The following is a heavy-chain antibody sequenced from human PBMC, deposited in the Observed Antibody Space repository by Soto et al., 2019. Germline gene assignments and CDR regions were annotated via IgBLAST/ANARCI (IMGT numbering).Heavy chain of an antibody. D-gene: IGHD4-17*01. Sequence: PSETLSLTCTVSGDSISSSNYFWGWIRQPPGKGLEWIGTIYYSGNTYYSPSLRSRVTISVDTSKNQFSLKLSSVTTADTVVYYCARHKIGSYGDYFDYWGQGTLVTVSS. J-gene: IGHJ4*02. CDR1: GDSISSSNYF. CDR3: ARHKIGSYGDYFDY. V-gene: IGHV4-39*01. CDR2: IYYSGNT.